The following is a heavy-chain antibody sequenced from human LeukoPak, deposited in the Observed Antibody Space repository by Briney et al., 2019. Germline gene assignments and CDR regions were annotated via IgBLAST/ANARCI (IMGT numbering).Heavy chain of an antibody. Sequence: SETLSLTCAVYGGSFSGYYWSWIRQPPGKGLEWIGEINHSGSTNYNPSLKSRVTISVDMSKNQFSLKLRSVTAADTAVYYCAGWSGSYVDYWGQGTLVTVSS. CDR2: INHSGST. J-gene: IGHJ4*02. CDR3: AGWSGSYVDY. D-gene: IGHD1-26*01. CDR1: GGSFSGYY. V-gene: IGHV4-34*01.